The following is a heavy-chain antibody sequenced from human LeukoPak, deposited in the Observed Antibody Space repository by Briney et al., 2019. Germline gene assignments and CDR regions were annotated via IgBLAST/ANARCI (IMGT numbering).Heavy chain of an antibody. J-gene: IGHJ4*02. CDR1: GGTFSSYA. Sequence: ASVKVSCKASGGTFSSYAISWVRQAPGQGLEWMGRIIPILGIANYAQKLQGRVTMTTDTSTSTAYMELRSLRSDDTAVYYCARDLNTAMSNFDYWGQGTLVTVSS. CDR3: ARDLNTAMSNFDY. D-gene: IGHD5-18*01. V-gene: IGHV1-69*04. CDR2: IIPILGIA.